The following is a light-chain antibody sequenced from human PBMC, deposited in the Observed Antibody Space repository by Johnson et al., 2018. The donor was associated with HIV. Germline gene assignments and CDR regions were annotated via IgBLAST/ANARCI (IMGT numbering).Light chain of an antibody. Sequence: VLTQPPSVSAAPGQKVTISCSGSSSNIGNNYVSWYQHLPGTAPKLLIYDNNKRPSGIPDRFSGSKSGTSATLGITGLQTGDEADYYCGTWDSSLRVGFFGTGTKVTVL. CDR2: DNN. CDR3: GTWDSSLRVGF. CDR1: SSNIGNNY. J-gene: IGLJ1*01. V-gene: IGLV1-51*01.